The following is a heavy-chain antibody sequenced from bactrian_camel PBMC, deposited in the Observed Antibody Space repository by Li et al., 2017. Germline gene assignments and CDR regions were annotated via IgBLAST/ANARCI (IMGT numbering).Heavy chain of an antibody. Sequence: VQLVESGGDLVRPGGSLRLSCAASGFTFSDYTMTWVRQAAGKGLEWVSTIIPDGARQYYADSVKGRFTISRDNAKNTVYLQMNSLKSEDTALYYCVTLGRTYCITDYCDTHFNHWGEGTQVTVS. CDR1: GFTFSDYT. D-gene: IGHD3*01. V-gene: IGHV3S40*01. CDR3: VTLGRTYCITDYCDTHFNH. CDR2: IIPDGARQ. J-gene: IGHJ4*01.